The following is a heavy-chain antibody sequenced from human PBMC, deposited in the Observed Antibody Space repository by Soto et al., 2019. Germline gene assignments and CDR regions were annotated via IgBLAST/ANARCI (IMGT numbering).Heavy chain of an antibody. Sequence: ASVQVSCKASGYTFTSYALHWVRQAPGQRLEWMGWSNAGKGNTKYSQASQGRVTITRDTSASTVYMEVSSLTSEDTAMYYRARSSGGNFGITIEGSNWFAPWGQGTLVTVSS. CDR2: SNAGKGNT. V-gene: IGHV1-3*01. CDR1: GYTFTSYA. CDR3: ARSSGGNFGITIEGSNWFAP. J-gene: IGHJ5*02. D-gene: IGHD1-26*01.